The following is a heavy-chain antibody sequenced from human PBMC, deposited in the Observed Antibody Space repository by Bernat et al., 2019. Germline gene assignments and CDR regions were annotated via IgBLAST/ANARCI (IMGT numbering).Heavy chain of an antibody. CDR2: IYSGGST. D-gene: IGHD3-22*01. Sequence: EVQLVESGGGLVQPGGSLRLSCAASGFTVSSNYMSWVRQAPGKGLEWVSVIYSGGSTYYADSVKGRFTISRDNSKNTLYLQMNSLRAEDTAVYYCSRGNYYDSSGYYSEGKVGMDVWGQGTTVTVSS. V-gene: IGHV3-66*01. CDR1: GFTVSSNY. J-gene: IGHJ6*02. CDR3: SRGNYYDSSGYYSEGKVGMDV.